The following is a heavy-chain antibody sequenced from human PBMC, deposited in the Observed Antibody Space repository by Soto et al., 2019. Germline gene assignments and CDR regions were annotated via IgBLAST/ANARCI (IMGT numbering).Heavy chain of an antibody. V-gene: IGHV4-30-4*08. CDR3: ARERPDGARLDP. J-gene: IGHJ5*02. CDR2: IYHSGST. Sequence: SVTLCLRWSVSGGSIGDVCDCWSWIRQPPGKGLEWIGYIYHSGSTYYNPSLKSRVTISVDTSKNQFSLKLSSVTAADTAVYYCARERPDGARLDPWGQGTLVTVSS. D-gene: IGHD6-6*01. CDR1: GGSIGDVCDC.